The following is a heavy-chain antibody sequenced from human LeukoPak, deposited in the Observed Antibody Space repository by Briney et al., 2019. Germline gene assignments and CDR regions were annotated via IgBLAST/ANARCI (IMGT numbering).Heavy chain of an antibody. CDR1: GYTFTGYY. D-gene: IGHD3-22*01. CDR3: ARDRDSSGFFDY. J-gene: IGHJ4*02. Sequence: GASVKVSCKASGYTFTGYYMHWVRQAPGQGLEWMGWINAGNGNTKYSQEFQGRVTITRDTSASTAYMELSSLRSEDMAVYYCARDRDSSGFFDYWGQGTLVTVSS. V-gene: IGHV1-3*03. CDR2: INAGNGNT.